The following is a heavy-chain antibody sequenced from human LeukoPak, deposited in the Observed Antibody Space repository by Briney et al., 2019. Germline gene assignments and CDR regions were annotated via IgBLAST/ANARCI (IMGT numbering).Heavy chain of an antibody. V-gene: IGHV4-30-2*01. CDR3: ARDRSSSGWRPGAFDI. D-gene: IGHD6-19*01. J-gene: IGHJ3*02. Sequence: SQTLSLTCAVSGGSISSGGYSWSWIRQPPGKGLEWIGYIYHSGSTYYNPSLKSRVTISVDRSKNQFSLKLSSVTAADTAVYYCARDRSSSGWRPGAFDIWGQGTMVTVSS. CDR1: GGSISSGGYS. CDR2: IYHSGST.